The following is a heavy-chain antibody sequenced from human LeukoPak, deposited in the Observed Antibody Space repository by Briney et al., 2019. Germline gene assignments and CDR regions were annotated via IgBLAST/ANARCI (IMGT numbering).Heavy chain of an antibody. CDR3: AKDTAVQFLEPAF. CDR2: IWFDGSVK. Sequence: GGSLRPSCAASGFTFNTFGMHWVRQAPGQGLEWVAAIWFDGSVKHYSDAVKGRFTISRDNSLNTLYLQMNSLRVEDTAIYYCAKDTAVQFLEPAFWGQGTLVTVSS. D-gene: IGHD3-3*01. CDR1: GFTFNTFG. J-gene: IGHJ4*02. V-gene: IGHV3-33*06.